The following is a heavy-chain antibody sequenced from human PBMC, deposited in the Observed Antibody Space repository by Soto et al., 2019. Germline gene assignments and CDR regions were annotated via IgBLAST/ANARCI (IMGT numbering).Heavy chain of an antibody. CDR3: VRSFFYDNTAYHSSDAFDI. CDR2: VFTSGNT. J-gene: IGHJ3*02. V-gene: IGHV4-4*07. D-gene: IGHD3-22*01. CDR1: GGSISSYY. Sequence: SSETLSLTCTVSGGSISSYYWSWIRQPAGKGLEWIGRVFTSGNTNDNPSLQSRVTMSVDTSKNQFSLKLSSVTAADTAVYYCVRSFFYDNTAYHSSDAFDIWGQGTMVTRLL.